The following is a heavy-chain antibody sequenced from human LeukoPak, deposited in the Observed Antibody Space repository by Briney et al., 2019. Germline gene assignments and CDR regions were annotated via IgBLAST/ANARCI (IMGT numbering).Heavy chain of an antibody. V-gene: IGHV3-7*01. CDR1: GFTFSSDW. Sequence: GGSLRLSCAASGFTFSSDWMSWVRQAPGKGLEWVANIKQDGSEKYYVDSVKGRFTISRDNAKNSLYLQMNSLRAEDTAVYYCARDQYYASSGYYLPPIWGQGTMVTVSS. CDR3: ARDQYYASSGYYLPPI. D-gene: IGHD3-22*01. CDR2: IKQDGSEK. J-gene: IGHJ3*02.